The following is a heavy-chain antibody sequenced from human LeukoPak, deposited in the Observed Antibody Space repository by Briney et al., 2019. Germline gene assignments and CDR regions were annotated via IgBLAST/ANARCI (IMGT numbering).Heavy chain of an antibody. CDR1: GFTFNTYG. CDR3: AKEIRWRFDY. CDR2: ISYDGSNK. V-gene: IGHV3-30*18. Sequence: PGGSLRFSCASSGFTFNTYGMHWVRQAPGKGLEWVAVISYDGSNKYYVDSVKGRFTISRDNSKNTLYLQMTSLRAEDTAVYYCAKEIRWRFDYWGQGTLVTVSS. D-gene: IGHD3-3*01. J-gene: IGHJ4*02.